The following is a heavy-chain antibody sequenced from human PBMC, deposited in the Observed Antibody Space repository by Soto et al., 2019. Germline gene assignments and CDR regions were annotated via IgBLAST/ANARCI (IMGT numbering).Heavy chain of an antibody. CDR2: ISTNNGDT. J-gene: IGHJ4*02. CDR3: ARDRPDYDETSGHYNHLDY. Sequence: ASVKVSCKASGYTFTSYGITWVRQAPGQGLEWMGWISTNNGDTDYAQKLQGKVTMTTDTSTSTAYMELRSLRSDDTAVYYCARDRPDYDETSGHYNHLDYWGQGTLVTVSS. CDR1: GYTFTSYG. V-gene: IGHV1-18*04. D-gene: IGHD3-22*01.